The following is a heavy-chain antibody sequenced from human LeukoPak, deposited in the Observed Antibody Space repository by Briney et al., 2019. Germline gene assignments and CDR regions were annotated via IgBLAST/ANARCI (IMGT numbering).Heavy chain of an antibody. V-gene: IGHV4-30-2*01. Sequence: SETLSLTCAVSGGSISSGGYSWSWIRQPPGKGLEWIGYIYHSGSTYYNPSLKSRVTISVDRSKNQFSLKLSSVTAAGTAVYYCARASTSFDYWGQGTLVTVSS. J-gene: IGHJ4*02. CDR2: IYHSGST. CDR3: ARASTSFDY. CDR1: GGSISSGGYS. D-gene: IGHD5/OR15-5a*01.